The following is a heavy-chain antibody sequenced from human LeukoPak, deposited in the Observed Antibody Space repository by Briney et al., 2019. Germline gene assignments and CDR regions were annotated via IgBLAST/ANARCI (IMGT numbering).Heavy chain of an antibody. D-gene: IGHD2-2*01. Sequence: SGGSLRLSCAASGFTFSTYNVHWARQAPGKGLEWVAFVWSDGSREKYPDSVKGRFTISRDNSKNTLYLQLDGLGTEDTAVYYCAKATLPWDIVVVPAAMDYWGQGTLVTVSS. CDR2: VWSDGSRE. CDR1: GFTFSTYN. CDR3: AKATLPWDIVVVPAAMDY. J-gene: IGHJ4*02. V-gene: IGHV3-30*02.